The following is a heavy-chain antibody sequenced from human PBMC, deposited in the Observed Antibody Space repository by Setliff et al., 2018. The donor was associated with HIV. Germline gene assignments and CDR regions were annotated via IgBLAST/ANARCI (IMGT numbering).Heavy chain of an antibody. CDR3: ARGWGHDGFDF. CDR1: GRSFSGYY. CDR2: INHSGGT. D-gene: IGHD7-27*01. V-gene: IGHV4-34*01. J-gene: IGHJ3*01. Sequence: PSETLSLTCAVYGRSFSGYYWNWIRQPPGKGLEWIGEINHSGGTNYNPSLKSRVTMSIYTSKNQFSQNVSSVAAADTAVYYCARGWGHDGFDFWGQGTMVTVSS.